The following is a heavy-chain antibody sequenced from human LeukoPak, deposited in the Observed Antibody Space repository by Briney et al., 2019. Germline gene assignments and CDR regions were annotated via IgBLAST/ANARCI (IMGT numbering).Heavy chain of an antibody. CDR3: ARDPGPGNQIDY. J-gene: IGHJ4*02. CDR2: INPRGDST. Sequence: ASVKVSCKASGYTFTSYYMHWVRQAPGQGLEWMGIINPRGDSTTYAQKFQGRVTMTRDTSTSTVYMELSSLRSEDTAVYYCARDPGPGNQIDYWGQGRLVTVSS. CDR1: GYTFTSYY. D-gene: IGHD1-14*01. V-gene: IGHV1-46*01.